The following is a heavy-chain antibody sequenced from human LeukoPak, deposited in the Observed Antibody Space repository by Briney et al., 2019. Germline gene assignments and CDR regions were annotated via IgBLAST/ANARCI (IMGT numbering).Heavy chain of an antibody. CDR3: VKDSTPYPQGEALHL. D-gene: IGHD3-16*01. CDR2: IRYESFNR. J-gene: IGHJ3*01. Sequence: GGSLRLSCAASGFSFHSFGMHWVRQAPGKGPEWVAFIRYESFNRYYADVVKGRFAISRDDSKNMLYLQMDSLRPEDMAVYYCVKDSTPYPQGEALHLWGHGTMVIVSS. CDR1: GFSFHSFG. V-gene: IGHV3-30*02.